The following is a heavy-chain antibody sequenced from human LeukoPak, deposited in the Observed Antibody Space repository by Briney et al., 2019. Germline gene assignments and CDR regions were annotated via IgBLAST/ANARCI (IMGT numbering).Heavy chain of an antibody. CDR1: GFTFSSYA. J-gene: IGHJ4*02. D-gene: IGHD2-15*01. CDR3: ARPRRGYCSGGSCHGKYFDY. V-gene: IGHV3-30-3*01. Sequence: GSLRLSCAASGFTFSSYAMHWVRQAPGKGLEWVAVISYDGSNKYYADSVKGRFTISRDNSKNTLYLQMNSLRAEDTAVYYCARPRRGYCSGGSCHGKYFDYWGQGTLVTVSS. CDR2: ISYDGSNK.